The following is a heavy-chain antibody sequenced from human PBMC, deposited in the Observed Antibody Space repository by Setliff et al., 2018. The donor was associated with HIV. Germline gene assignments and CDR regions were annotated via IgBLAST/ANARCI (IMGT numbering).Heavy chain of an antibody. J-gene: IGHJ5*02. CDR3: ARQTYYYDNSGHNWFDP. CDR1: GGSISSGSYY. V-gene: IGHV4-61*09. CDR2: INTSGTT. D-gene: IGHD3-22*01. Sequence: SETLSLTCTVSGGSISSGSYYWSWIRQPAGKGLEWIGYINTSGTTNYNPSLKSRVTISVDTSKNQFSLKLSSVTAADTAVYFCARQTYYYDNSGHNWFDPWGQGTLVTVSS.